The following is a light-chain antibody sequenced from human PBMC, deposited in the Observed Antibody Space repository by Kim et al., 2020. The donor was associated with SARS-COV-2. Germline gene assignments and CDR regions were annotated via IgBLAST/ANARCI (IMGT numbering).Light chain of an antibody. Sequence: DIQMTQSPSTLSASVGDRVTITCRASQSISSWLAWYQQKPGKAPKLLIYKASSLESGVPSRFSGCGSGTEFTLTISSLQPDDFATYYCQQYNSYSLTFGQGTKVDIK. CDR1: QSISSW. CDR2: KAS. CDR3: QQYNSYSLT. V-gene: IGKV1-5*03. J-gene: IGKJ1*01.